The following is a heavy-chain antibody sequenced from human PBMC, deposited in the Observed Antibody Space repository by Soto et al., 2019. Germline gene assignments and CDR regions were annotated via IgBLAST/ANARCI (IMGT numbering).Heavy chain of an antibody. Sequence: LRLSCTASGLSFSNTWLHWVRQASGKGLVWVSHNNSDGSTTTYADSVKGRFTISRDNTKYTVYLQMNSLRADDTAVYHCATAGSYAQKAWGQGT. CDR1: GLSFSNTW. CDR2: NNSDGSTT. J-gene: IGHJ3*01. D-gene: IGHD2-2*01. CDR3: ATAGSYAQKA. V-gene: IGHV3-74*03.